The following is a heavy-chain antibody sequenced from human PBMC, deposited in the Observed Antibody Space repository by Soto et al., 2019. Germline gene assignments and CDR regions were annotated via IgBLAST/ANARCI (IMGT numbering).Heavy chain of an antibody. CDR3: SRGYSYGYGVGYYYGMDV. CDR2: IIPILGIA. CDR1: GGTFSSYT. Sequence: SVKVSCKASGGTFSSYTISWVRQAPGQGLEWMGRIIPILGIANYAQKFQGRVTITADKSTSTAYMELSSLRSEDTAVYYCSRGYSYGYGVGYYYGMDVWGQGTTVTVSS. V-gene: IGHV1-69*02. J-gene: IGHJ6*02. D-gene: IGHD5-18*01.